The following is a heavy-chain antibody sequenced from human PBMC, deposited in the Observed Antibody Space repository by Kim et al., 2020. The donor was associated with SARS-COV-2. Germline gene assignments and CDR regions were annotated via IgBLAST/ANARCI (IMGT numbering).Heavy chain of an antibody. V-gene: IGHV3-30*01. Sequence: KYYADSVKGRFTISRDNSKNTLYLQMNSLRAEDTAVYYCAREGDTNWFDPWGQGTLVTVSS. CDR2: K. D-gene: IGHD1-26*01. J-gene: IGHJ5*02. CDR3: AREGDTNWFDP.